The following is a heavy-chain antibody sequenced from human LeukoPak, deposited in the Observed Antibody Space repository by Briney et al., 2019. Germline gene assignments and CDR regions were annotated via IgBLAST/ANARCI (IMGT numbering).Heavy chain of an antibody. CDR1: GYSFTSYW. CDR3: ARRQLWARGAFDI. V-gene: IGHV5-51*01. D-gene: IGHD5-18*01. J-gene: IGHJ3*02. CDR2: IYPGDSDT. Sequence: GESLKISCKGSGYSFTSYWIGWVRQMPGKGLEWIGIIYPGDSDTRYSPSFQGQVTISADKSISTAYLQWSSLKASDTAMYYCARRQLWARGAFDIWGQGTMVTVSS.